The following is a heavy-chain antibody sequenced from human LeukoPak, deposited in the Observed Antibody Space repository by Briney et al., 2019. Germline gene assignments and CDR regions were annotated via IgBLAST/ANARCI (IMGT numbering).Heavy chain of an antibody. CDR1: GFTFRSHW. D-gene: IGHD1-26*01. CDR3: ARDQSGSLDY. V-gene: IGHV3-7*01. Sequence: GGSLRLSCTASGFTFRSHWMSWVRQAPGKGLEWVANIKQDGSEKYYVDSVKGRFTISRDNAKNSLYLQMNSLRAEDTAVYYCARDQSGSLDYWGQGTLVTVSA. CDR2: IKQDGSEK. J-gene: IGHJ4*02.